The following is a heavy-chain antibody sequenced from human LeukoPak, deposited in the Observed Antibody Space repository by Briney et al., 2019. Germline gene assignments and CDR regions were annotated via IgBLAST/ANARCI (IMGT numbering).Heavy chain of an antibody. D-gene: IGHD2-2*01. CDR3: AKDIGIVPAAMGY. V-gene: IGHV3-9*01. CDR1: GFTFDDYA. J-gene: IGHJ4*02. Sequence: GGSLRLSCAASGFTFDDYAMHWVRQAPGKDLEWVSGISWNSGSIGYADSVKGRFTISRDNAKNSMYLQMNSLRAEDTALYYCAKDIGIVPAAMGYWGQGTLVTVSS. CDR2: ISWNSGSI.